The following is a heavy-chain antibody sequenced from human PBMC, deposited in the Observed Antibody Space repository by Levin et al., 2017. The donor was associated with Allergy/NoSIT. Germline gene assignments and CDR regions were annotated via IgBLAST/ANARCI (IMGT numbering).Heavy chain of an antibody. Sequence: PGASVKVSCKASGYTFTSYGISWVRQAPGQGLEWLGWISPYNVSPNYAQRVQGRVTMTTDTSTNTAYMELRSLSSDDTAMYYCARSSDGSYYYGMDVWGQGTTVTVSS. V-gene: IGHV1-18*01. CDR1: GYTFTSYG. D-gene: IGHD3-10*01. J-gene: IGHJ6*02. CDR2: ISPYNVSP. CDR3: ARSSDGSYYYGMDV.